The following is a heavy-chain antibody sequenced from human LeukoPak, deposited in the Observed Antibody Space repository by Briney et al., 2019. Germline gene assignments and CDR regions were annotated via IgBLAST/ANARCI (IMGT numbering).Heavy chain of an antibody. Sequence: SVKVSCKASGGTFSSYAISWVRQAPGQGLEWMGGIFPIFGTANYAQKFQGRVTITANESTSTAYMELSSLRSEDTAVYYCARAYYYDSSGYHYGMDVWGQGTTVTVSS. CDR3: ARAYYYDSSGYHYGMDV. CDR1: GGTFSSYA. D-gene: IGHD3-22*01. J-gene: IGHJ6*02. V-gene: IGHV1-69*13. CDR2: IFPIFGTA.